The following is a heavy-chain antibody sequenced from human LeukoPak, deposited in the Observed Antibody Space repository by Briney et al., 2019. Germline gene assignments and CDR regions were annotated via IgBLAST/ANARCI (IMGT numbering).Heavy chain of an antibody. Sequence: GASAKVSRKASGGTFSSYAISWVRQAPGQGLEWMGGIIPIFGTANYAQKFQGRVTITTDESTSTAYMELSSLRSEDTAVYYCARVGYGGGAFDIWGQGTMVTVSS. D-gene: IGHD6-13*01. V-gene: IGHV1-69*05. J-gene: IGHJ3*02. CDR3: ARVGYGGGAFDI. CDR2: IIPIFGTA. CDR1: GGTFSSYA.